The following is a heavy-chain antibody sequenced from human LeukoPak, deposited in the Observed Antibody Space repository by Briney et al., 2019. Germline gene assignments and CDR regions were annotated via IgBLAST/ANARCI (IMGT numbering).Heavy chain of an antibody. Sequence: SETLSLTCAVSGGSISSGGYSWSWIRQPPGKGLEWIGYIYHSGSTYYNPSLKSRVTISVDRSKNQFSLKLSSVTAADTAVYYCARHYYDSSGYYYGPWGQGTLVTVSS. V-gene: IGHV4-30-2*01. D-gene: IGHD3-22*01. CDR3: ARHYYDSSGYYYGP. CDR2: IYHSGST. CDR1: GGSISSGGYS. J-gene: IGHJ5*02.